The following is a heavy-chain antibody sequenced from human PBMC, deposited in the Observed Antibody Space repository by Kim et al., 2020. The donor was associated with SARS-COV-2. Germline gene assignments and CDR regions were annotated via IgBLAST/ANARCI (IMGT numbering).Heavy chain of an antibody. CDR1: GFTFSSYG. V-gene: IGHV3-33*05. Sequence: GGSLRLSCAASGFTFSSYGMHWVRQAPGKGLEWVAVISYDGSNKYYTDSVKGRFTISRDNSKNTLYLQMNSLRAEDTAVYYCARDHRLVRGESGGMDVWGQGTTVTASS. J-gene: IGHJ6*02. CDR3: ARDHRLVRGESGGMDV. D-gene: IGHD3-10*01. CDR2: ISYDGSNK.